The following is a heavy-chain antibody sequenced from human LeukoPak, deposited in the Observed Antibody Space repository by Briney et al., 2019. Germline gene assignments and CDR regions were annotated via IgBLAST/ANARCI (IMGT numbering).Heavy chain of an antibody. Sequence: GGSLRLSCAASGFTFSTYTMNWVRQAPGKGLEWISCVGRDGGIHYADSVKGRITISRDNAKNSLFLQMNSLRAEDTAICYCARRCYDTTGYAFDIWGQGTMVTVSS. D-gene: IGHD3-22*01. V-gene: IGHV3-21*01. CDR1: GFTFSTYT. CDR2: VGRDGGI. CDR3: ARRCYDTTGYAFDI. J-gene: IGHJ3*02.